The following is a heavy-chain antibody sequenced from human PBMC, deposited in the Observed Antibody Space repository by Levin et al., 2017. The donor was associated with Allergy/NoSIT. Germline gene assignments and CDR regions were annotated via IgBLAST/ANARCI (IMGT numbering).Heavy chain of an antibody. CDR1: GFTFSSYW. V-gene: IGHV3-7*01. J-gene: IGHJ3*02. CDR2: IKQDGSEK. D-gene: IGHD6-19*01. CDR3: AREGQWLSSDAFDI. Sequence: GGSLRLSCAASGFTFSSYWMSWVRQAPGKGLEWVANIKQDGSEKYYVDSVKGRFTISRDNAKNSLYLQMNSLRVEDTAVYYCAREGQWLSSDAFDIWGQGTMVTVSS.